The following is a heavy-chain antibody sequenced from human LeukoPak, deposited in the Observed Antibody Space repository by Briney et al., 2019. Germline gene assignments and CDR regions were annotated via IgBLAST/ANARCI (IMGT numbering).Heavy chain of an antibody. CDR2: ISGSGGST. CDR1: GFTFSSYA. CDR3: AKDGYCSSTSCYREYNWFDP. D-gene: IGHD2-2*03. Sequence: GGSLRLSCAAYGFTFSSYAMSWVRQAPGKGLEWVSAISGSGGSTYYADSVKGRFTISRDNSKNTLYLQMNSLRAEDTAVYYCAKDGYCSSTSCYREYNWFDPWGQGTLVTVSS. V-gene: IGHV3-23*01. J-gene: IGHJ5*02.